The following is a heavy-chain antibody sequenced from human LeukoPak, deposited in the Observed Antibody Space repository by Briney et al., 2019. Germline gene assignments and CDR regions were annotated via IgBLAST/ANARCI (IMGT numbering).Heavy chain of an antibody. CDR1: GFTFSSYA. CDR2: ISGSGGST. Sequence: GGSLRLSCAASGFTFSSYAMSWVRQAPGKGLEWVSAISGSGGSTYYADSVKGRFTISRDNSKNTLYLQMNSLRTEDTAVYYCAKEVRVRGVYYYMDVWGKGTTVTISS. V-gene: IGHV3-23*01. D-gene: IGHD3-10*01. J-gene: IGHJ6*03. CDR3: AKEVRVRGVYYYMDV.